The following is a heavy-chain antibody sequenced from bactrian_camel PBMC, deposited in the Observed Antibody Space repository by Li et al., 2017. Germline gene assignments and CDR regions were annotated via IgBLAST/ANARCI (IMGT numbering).Heavy chain of an antibody. Sequence: HVQLVESGGGSVQAGGSLRLSCGTSGDTFSGRCVAWFRQAPGKEREGVASLYAGVTTFYAASVKGRFTIFQDAGRNTFYLKMNSLKPEDSAMYYCAADQRRAWSDYRALHSTSYDYWGQGTQVTVS. D-gene: IGHD4*01. J-gene: IGHJ4*01. CDR3: AADQRRAWSDYRALHSTSYDY. CDR2: LYAGVTT. CDR1: GDTFSGRC. V-gene: IGHV3S53*01.